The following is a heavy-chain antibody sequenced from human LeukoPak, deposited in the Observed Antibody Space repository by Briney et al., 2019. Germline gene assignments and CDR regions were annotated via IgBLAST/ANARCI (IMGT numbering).Heavy chain of an antibody. CDR2: IIPIFGTA. CDR3: AASRYSESLIDWFDP. J-gene: IGHJ5*02. V-gene: IGHV1-69*06. Sequence: GASVKVSCKASGGTFSSYAISWVRQAPGQGLEWMGGIIPIFGTANYAQKFQGRVTITADKSTSTAYMELSSLRSEDTAVYYCAASRYSESLIDWFDPWGQGTLVTVSS. CDR1: GGTFSSYA. D-gene: IGHD5-18*01.